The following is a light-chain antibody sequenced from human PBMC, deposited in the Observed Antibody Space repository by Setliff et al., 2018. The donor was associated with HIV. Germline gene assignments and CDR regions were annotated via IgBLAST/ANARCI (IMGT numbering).Light chain of an antibody. V-gene: IGLV1-47*01. J-gene: IGLJ1*01. Sequence: QSALTQPPSASGTPGQRATISCSGSSSNIGSNYVYWYQHLPGTAPKLLIYRNNQRPSGVPDRFSASKSGTSASLAISGLRSEDEADYYCAAWDDSLSGYVFGTGTKVTVL. CDR2: RNN. CDR3: AAWDDSLSGYV. CDR1: SSNIGSNY.